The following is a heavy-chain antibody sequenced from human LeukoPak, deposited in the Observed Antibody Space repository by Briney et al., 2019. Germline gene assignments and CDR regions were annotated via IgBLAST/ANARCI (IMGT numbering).Heavy chain of an antibody. Sequence: PGGSLRLSCAASGVTLSTDAMTWGRQAPGKGVGWGSGISTSGDRTYYADSVKGRFTISRNNSKNTLYLQMNSLRAEDTAEYYCARSAVGTSCCTAVDYWGQGTLVTVSS. J-gene: IGHJ4*02. CDR2: ISTSGDRT. CDR3: ARSAVGTSCCTAVDY. D-gene: IGHD1-26*01. CDR1: GVTLSTDA. V-gene: IGHV3-23*01.